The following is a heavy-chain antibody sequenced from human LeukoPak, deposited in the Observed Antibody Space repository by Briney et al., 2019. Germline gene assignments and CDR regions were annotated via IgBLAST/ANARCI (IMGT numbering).Heavy chain of an antibody. Sequence: GGSLRLSCAASGFTFSSYGMHWVRQAPGKGLEWVAFIRYDGSNKYYADSVKGRFTISRDNSKNTLYLQMNSLRAEDTAVYYCAKDHGSGSQYNSLLDYWGQGTLVTVSS. CDR2: IRYDGSNK. CDR3: AKDHGSGSQYNSLLDY. V-gene: IGHV3-30*02. CDR1: GFTFSSYG. D-gene: IGHD3-10*01. J-gene: IGHJ4*02.